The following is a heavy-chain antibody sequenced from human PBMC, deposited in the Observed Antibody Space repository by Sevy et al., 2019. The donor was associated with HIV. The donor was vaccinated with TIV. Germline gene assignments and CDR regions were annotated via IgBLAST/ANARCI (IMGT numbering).Heavy chain of an antibody. CDR3: ARNIGPRGTFDI. J-gene: IGHJ3*02. D-gene: IGHD3-16*01. V-gene: IGHV3-53*01. Sequence: GGSLRLSCAASGFTVSNTYMSWVRQAPGKGLEWVSVLYSGGSTYYADSMKGRFTISRDNSKTTLYLQMNSLRAEDTAVYYCARNIGPRGTFDIWGQGTMVTVSS. CDR2: LYSGGST. CDR1: GFTVSNTY.